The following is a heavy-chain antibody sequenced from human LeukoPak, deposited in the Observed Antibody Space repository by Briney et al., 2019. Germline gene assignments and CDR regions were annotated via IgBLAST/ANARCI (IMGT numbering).Heavy chain of an antibody. CDR2: ILCDGSIK. J-gene: IGHJ4*02. Sequence: GGSLILSCSAAGCIFISYDRNCFRQAAGRGLVWWAFILCDGSIKYYADSVKGRFTISRDNSKNTLYLQMNSLRGEDTAVYYCAREDTAMVLSLDYWGQGTLVAVSS. V-gene: IGHV3-30*02. CDR1: GCIFISYD. D-gene: IGHD5-18*01. CDR3: AREDTAMVLSLDY.